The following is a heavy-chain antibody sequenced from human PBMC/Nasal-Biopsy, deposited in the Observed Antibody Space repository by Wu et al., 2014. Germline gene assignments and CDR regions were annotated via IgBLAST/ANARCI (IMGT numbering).Heavy chain of an antibody. CDR1: GFTFSSYS. CDR3: ARDRPATAVGTYWYFDL. CDR2: ISSSSSYI. J-gene: IGHJ2*01. D-gene: IGHD4-23*01. Sequence: LRLSCAASGFTFSSYSMNWVRQAPGKGLEWVSSISSSSSYIYYADSVKGRFTISRDNAKNSLYLQMNSLRAEDTAVYYCARDRPATAVGTYWYFDLWGRGTLVTVSS. V-gene: IGHV3-21*01.